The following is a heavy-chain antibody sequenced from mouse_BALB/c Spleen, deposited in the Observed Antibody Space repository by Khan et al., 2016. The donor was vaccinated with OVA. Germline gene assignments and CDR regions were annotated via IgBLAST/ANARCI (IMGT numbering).Heavy chain of an antibody. CDR3: ARGGRRAMDY. J-gene: IGHJ4*01. V-gene: IGHV9-3-1*01. CDR2: IYTYTGEP. CDR1: GYTFTNYG. D-gene: IGHD3-3*01. Sequence: QIQLVQSGPDLKKPGETVKISCKASGYTFTNYGINWVKQAPGKGLKWMGWIYTYTGEPTYADDFKGRFAFSLETSASPAYLQINNLKNEDTATDFCARGGRRAMDYWGQGTSVTVSS.